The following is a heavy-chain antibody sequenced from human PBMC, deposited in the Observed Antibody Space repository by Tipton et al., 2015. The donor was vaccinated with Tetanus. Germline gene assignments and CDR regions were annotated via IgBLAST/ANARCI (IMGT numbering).Heavy chain of an antibody. CDR1: GGSISSGTYY. D-gene: IGHD1-26*01. CDR3: ARDGRSGHFDY. J-gene: IGHJ4*02. Sequence: TLSLTCTVSGGSISSGTYYWGWIRQPPGKGLEWIGSIYFSGSTYYNPSLKSRVTIYVGTSKKQFSLRLSSVTAADTAVYYCARDGRSGHFDYWGQGTLLTVSS. CDR2: IYFSGST. V-gene: IGHV4-39*02.